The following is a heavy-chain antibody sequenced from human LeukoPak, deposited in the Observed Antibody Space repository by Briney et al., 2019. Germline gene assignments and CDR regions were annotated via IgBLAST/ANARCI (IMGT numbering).Heavy chain of an antibody. CDR1: GYSFTDKY. CDR2: INPNSGGT. J-gene: IGHJ5*02. CDR3: ARAGGRSWFDP. Sequence: ASVKVSCKASGYSFTDKYMHWVRQAPGQGLEWMGWINPNSGGTNYAQKFQGRVTMTTDTSMSAAYMELSRLTSDDTAVYYCARAGGRSWFDPWGQGTLVTVSS. V-gene: IGHV1-2*02.